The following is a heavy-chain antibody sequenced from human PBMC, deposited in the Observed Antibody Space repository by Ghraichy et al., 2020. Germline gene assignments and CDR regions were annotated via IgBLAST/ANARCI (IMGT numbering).Heavy chain of an antibody. Sequence: SVKVSCKASGGTFSSYAISWVRQAPGQGLEWMGGIIPIFGTANYAQKFQGRVTITADKSTSTAYMELSSLRSEDTAVYYCARAGYDSSGGYYFDYWGQGTLVTVSS. V-gene: IGHV1-69*06. CDR2: IIPIFGTA. D-gene: IGHD3-22*01. CDR3: ARAGYDSSGGYYFDY. CDR1: GGTFSSYA. J-gene: IGHJ4*02.